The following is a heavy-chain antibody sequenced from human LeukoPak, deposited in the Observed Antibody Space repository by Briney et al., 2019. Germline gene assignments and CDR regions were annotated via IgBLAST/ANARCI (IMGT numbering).Heavy chain of an antibody. Sequence: QTGGSLRLSCAASGFTFSSYWMHWVRQAPGKGLVWVSRISSDGSSTSYADSVKGRFTISRDNAKNTLYLQMNSLRAEDTAVYYCARDRELGWLQTDYWGQGTLVTVSS. CDR1: GFTFSSYW. V-gene: IGHV3-74*01. D-gene: IGHD5-24*01. CDR2: ISSDGSST. J-gene: IGHJ4*02. CDR3: ARDRELGWLQTDY.